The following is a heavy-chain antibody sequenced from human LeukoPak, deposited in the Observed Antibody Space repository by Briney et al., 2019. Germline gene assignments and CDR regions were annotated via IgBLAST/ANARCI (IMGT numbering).Heavy chain of an antibody. CDR1: GYTFTSYD. J-gene: IGHJ2*01. V-gene: IGHV1-8*01. D-gene: IGHD4-11*01. Sequence: ASVKVSCKASGYTFTSYDINWVRQATGQGLEWMGGINPNSGNTGYAQKFQGRVTMTRNTSISTAYMELSSLRSEDTAVYYCARGDYSNYGLDFDLWGRGTLVTVSS. CDR3: ARGDYSNYGLDFDL. CDR2: INPNSGNT.